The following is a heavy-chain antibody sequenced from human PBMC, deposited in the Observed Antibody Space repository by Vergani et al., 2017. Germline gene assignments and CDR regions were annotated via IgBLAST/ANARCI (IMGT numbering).Heavy chain of an antibody. CDR2: TYYRSKWYN. CDR3: ARGVVPAGVVWFDP. Sequence: QVQLQQSGPGLVKPSQTLSLTCAISGDGVSSNSATWNWIRQSPSRGLEWLGGTYYRSKWYNDYAVSVKSRITINPDTSKNQFSLQLNSVTPEDTAVYYCARGVVPAGVVWFDPWGQGTLVTVSS. J-gene: IGHJ5*02. CDR1: GDGVSSNSAT. D-gene: IGHD2-2*01. V-gene: IGHV6-1*01.